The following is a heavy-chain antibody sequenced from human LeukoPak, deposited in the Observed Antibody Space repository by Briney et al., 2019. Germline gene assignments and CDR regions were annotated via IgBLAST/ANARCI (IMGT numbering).Heavy chain of an antibody. CDR1: GGSISSSSYY. CDR3: AGYFLEWLYFDY. Sequence: PSGTLSLTCTVSGGSISSSSYYWGWIRQPPGKGLEWIGSIYYIGSTYYNPSLKSRVTISIDTSKNQFSLKLSSVTAADTAVYYCAGYFLEWLYFDYWGQGVLVTVSS. D-gene: IGHD3-3*01. V-gene: IGHV4-39*01. CDR2: IYYIGST. J-gene: IGHJ4*02.